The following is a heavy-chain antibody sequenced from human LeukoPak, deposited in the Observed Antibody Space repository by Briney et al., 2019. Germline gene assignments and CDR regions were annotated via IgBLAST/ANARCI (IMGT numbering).Heavy chain of an antibody. CDR3: AKDLPNRYGYLGYFDY. J-gene: IGHJ4*02. CDR1: GFTFSSYA. CDR2: ISYDGSNK. D-gene: IGHD5-18*01. V-gene: IGHV3-30-3*01. Sequence: PGRSLRLSCAASGFTFSSYAMHWVRQAPGKGLEWVAVISYDGSNKYYADSVKGRFTISRDNSKNTLYLQMNSLRAEDTAVYFCAKDLPNRYGYLGYFDYWGQGILVTVSS.